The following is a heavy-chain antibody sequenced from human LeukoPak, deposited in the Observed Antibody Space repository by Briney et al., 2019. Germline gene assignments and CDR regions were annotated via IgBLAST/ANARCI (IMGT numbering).Heavy chain of an antibody. CDR3: AKSRGVAGSDY. J-gene: IGHJ4*02. CDR2: ISGSGDST. CDR1: GFTFSNYA. V-gene: IGHV3-23*01. D-gene: IGHD6-19*01. Sequence: GGSLRLSCAASGFTFSNYAMSWVRQAPGKGLEWVSAISGSGDSTYYADSVKGRFTISRDNSKNTLYLQMNSLRAEDTAVYYCAKSRGVAGSDYWGQGTLVTVSS.